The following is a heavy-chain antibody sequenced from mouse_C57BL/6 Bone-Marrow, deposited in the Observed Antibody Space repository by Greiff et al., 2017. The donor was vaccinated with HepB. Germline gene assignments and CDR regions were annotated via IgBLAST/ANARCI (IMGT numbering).Heavy chain of an antibody. CDR1: GYTFTSYG. Sequence: VMLVESGAELARPGASVKLSCKASGYTFTSYGISWVKQRTGQGLEWIGEIYPRSGNTYYNEKFKGKATLTADKSSSTAYMELRSLTSEDSAVYFCALYYYGRDYWGQGTTLTVSS. CDR2: IYPRSGNT. D-gene: IGHD1-1*01. J-gene: IGHJ2*01. CDR3: ALYYYGRDY. V-gene: IGHV1-81*01.